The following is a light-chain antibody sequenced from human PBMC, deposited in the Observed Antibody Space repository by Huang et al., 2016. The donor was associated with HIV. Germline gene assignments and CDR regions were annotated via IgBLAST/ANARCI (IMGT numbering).Light chain of an antibody. CDR3: QQRNNWPPWT. V-gene: IGKV3-11*01. CDR2: DAS. Sequence: EIVLTQSPATLSLSPGEGATLSCRASQSIGSYLAWYQQRPGQAPRLLIYDASIRATGIPARFSGGGSGTDFTLTISSLEPEDFAVYYCQQRNNWPPWTFGQGTKVELK. J-gene: IGKJ1*01. CDR1: QSIGSY.